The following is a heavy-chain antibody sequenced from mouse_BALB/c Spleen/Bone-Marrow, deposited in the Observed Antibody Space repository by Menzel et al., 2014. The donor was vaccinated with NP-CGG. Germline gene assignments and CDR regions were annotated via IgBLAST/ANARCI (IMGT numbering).Heavy chain of an antibody. Sequence: EVHLVESGGDLVKPGGSLKLSCAASGFTFSSYGMSWVRQIPDKSLVWVATIISGASYTYYPDSVKGRFTISRDNAKNTLYLQMSSLKSEDTAMYYCARPTTVVATGGSFDYWGQGTTLTVSS. CDR2: IISGASYT. J-gene: IGHJ2*01. V-gene: IGHV5-6*01. D-gene: IGHD1-1*01. CDR3: ARPTTVVATGGSFDY. CDR1: GFTFSSYG.